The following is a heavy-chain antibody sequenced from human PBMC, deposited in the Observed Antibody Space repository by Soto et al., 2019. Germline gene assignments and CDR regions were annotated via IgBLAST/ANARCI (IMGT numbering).Heavy chain of an antibody. V-gene: IGHV1-69*08. CDR1: GGSFNSFH. CDR2: IIPMLDRT. J-gene: IGHJ4*02. Sequence: QVQLVQSGAEVKRPGSSVKVSCKSSGGSFNSFHFNWVRQAPGQGLEWMGRIIPMLDRTQYAQMFQGRATITADKSTSTAHMEKSGLESVDTAVYYCARGTVTLFGVVTPPDYWGQGTLVTVSS. CDR3: ARGTVTLFGVVTPPDY. D-gene: IGHD3-3*01.